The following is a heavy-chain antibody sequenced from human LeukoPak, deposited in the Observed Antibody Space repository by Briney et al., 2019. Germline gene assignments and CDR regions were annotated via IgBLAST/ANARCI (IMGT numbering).Heavy chain of an antibody. D-gene: IGHD2-15*01. V-gene: IGHV3-7*01. J-gene: IGHJ4*02. CDR3: AQGLLDY. CDR1: GFTFSSYW. Sequence: PGGSLRLSCEASGFTFSSYWMTWVRQAPGKGLEWVANIKQDGSEKYYVDSVKGRFTISRDNAKNSVYLQMNSLRAEDTAVYYCAQGLLDYWGQGTLVTVSS. CDR2: IKQDGSEK.